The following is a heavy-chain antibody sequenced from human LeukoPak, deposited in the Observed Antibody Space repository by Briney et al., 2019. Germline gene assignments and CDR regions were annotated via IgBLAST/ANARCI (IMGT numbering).Heavy chain of an antibody. CDR3: ARDDHYNYYYMDD. CDR1: GFTFSSYS. CDR2: ISSSSSTI. J-gene: IGHJ6*03. Sequence: GGSLRLSCAASGFTFSSYSMNWVRQAPGKGLEWVSYISSSSSTIYYADSVKGRFTISRDNAENSLYLQMNSLGAEDSAVYYCARDDHYNYYYMDDWGKGTTVTVSS. V-gene: IGHV3-48*01.